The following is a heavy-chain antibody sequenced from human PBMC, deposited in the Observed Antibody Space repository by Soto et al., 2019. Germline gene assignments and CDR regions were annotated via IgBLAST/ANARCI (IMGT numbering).Heavy chain of an antibody. Sequence: PSETLSLTCAVSGYSTSSGSNWGWHRPPPGKGLEWSGSIYHSGSTYYNPSLKSRVTISVDTSKNQFCLKLGSVTAADSAVDDGARFTDTAFDPWGQGTLVTVSS. CDR3: ARFTDTAFDP. D-gene: IGHD5-18*01. J-gene: IGHJ5*02. CDR1: GYSTSSGSN. CDR2: IYHSGST. V-gene: IGHV4-38-2*01.